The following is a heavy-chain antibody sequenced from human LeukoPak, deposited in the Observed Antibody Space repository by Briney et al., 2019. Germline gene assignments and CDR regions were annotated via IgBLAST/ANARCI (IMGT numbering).Heavy chain of an antibody. CDR1: GLTFSSYD. J-gene: IGHJ4*02. Sequence: GGSLGLSCAASGLTFSSYDMHWVRQATGKGLEWVSAIGTAGDTYYPGSVKGRFTISRENAKNSLYLQMNSLRAEDTAVYYRARGVARGYDFWSGYYYYFDYWGQGTLVTVSS. CDR3: ARGVARGYDFWSGYYYYFDY. D-gene: IGHD3-3*01. V-gene: IGHV3-13*01. CDR2: IGTAGDT.